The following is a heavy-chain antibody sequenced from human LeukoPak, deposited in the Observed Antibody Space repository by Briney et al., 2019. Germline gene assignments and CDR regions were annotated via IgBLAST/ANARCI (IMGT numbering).Heavy chain of an antibody. CDR1: GFTFSSYA. D-gene: IGHD3-22*01. CDR2: ISYDGSNK. CDR3: AKDHYYDTSGYLFYYFDL. Sequence: GGSLRLSCAASGFTFSSYAMHWVRQAPGKGLEWVALISYDGSNKYYADSVKGRFAISRDNSKNTLYLQMNSLRAEDTAIYYCAKDHYYDTSGYLFYYFDLWGQGTLVTVSS. V-gene: IGHV3-30*09. J-gene: IGHJ4*02.